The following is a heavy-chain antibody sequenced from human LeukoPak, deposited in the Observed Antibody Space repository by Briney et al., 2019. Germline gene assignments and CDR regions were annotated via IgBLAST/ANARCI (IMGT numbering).Heavy chain of an antibody. V-gene: IGHV4-34*01. CDR1: GGSFSGYY. CDR3: ARATSPSWYSSTLFDY. D-gene: IGHD6-13*01. J-gene: IGHJ4*02. CDR2: INHSGST. Sequence: PSETLSLTCAVYGGSFSGYYWSWIRQPPGKGLEWIGEINHSGSTNYNPSLKSRVTISVDTSKNQFSLKLSSVTAADTAVYYCARATSPSWYSSTLFDYWGQGTLVTVSS.